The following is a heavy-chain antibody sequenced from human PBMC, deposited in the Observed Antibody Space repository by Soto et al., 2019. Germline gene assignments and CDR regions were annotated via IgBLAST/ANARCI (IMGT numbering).Heavy chain of an antibody. CDR1: GFTFNNYA. V-gene: IGHV3-23*01. J-gene: IGHJ4*02. CDR2: ISGGGDTT. CDR3: AKGRGGSGSLTPRVEF. D-gene: IGHD3-10*01. Sequence: EVQLLESGGGLVQPGGSLRLSCAASGFTFNNYAMTWFRQAPVKGLEWVSAISGGGDTTSYADSVKGRFTVSRDGSKNTLYLQMSSLRAEDTALYYCAKGRGGSGSLTPRVEFWGQGNLVTVSS.